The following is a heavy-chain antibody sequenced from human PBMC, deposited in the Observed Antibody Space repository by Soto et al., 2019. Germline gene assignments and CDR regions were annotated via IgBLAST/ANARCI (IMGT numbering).Heavy chain of an antibody. CDR3: ARERGEMATITFAFDI. V-gene: IGHV3-53*01. D-gene: IGHD5-12*01. CDR2: IYSGGST. Sequence: HPGGSLRLSCAASGFTVSSNYMSWVRQAPGKGLEWVSVIYSGGSTYYADSVKGRFTISRDNSKNTLYLQMNSLRAEDTAVYYCARERGEMATITFAFDIWGQGTMVTVSS. CDR1: GFTVSSNY. J-gene: IGHJ3*02.